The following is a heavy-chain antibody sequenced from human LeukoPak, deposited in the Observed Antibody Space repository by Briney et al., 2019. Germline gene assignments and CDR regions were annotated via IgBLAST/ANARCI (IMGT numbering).Heavy chain of an antibody. CDR2: IIPIFGTA. CDR3: ARRYYYDSSGYYHDAFDI. Sequence: WASVKVPCKASGGTFSSYAISWVRQAPGQGLEWMGGIIPIFGTANYAQKFQGRVTITTDESTSTAYMELSSLRSEDTAVYYCARRYYYDSSGYYHDAFDIWGQGTMVTVSS. V-gene: IGHV1-69*05. J-gene: IGHJ3*02. CDR1: GGTFSSYA. D-gene: IGHD3-22*01.